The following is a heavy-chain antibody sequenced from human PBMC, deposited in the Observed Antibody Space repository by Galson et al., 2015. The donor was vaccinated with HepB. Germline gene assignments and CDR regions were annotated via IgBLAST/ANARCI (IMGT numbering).Heavy chain of an antibody. Sequence: LRLSCAASGFSFSSHTMNWVRQAPGKGLEWVSFISSRSTHIYYADSVKGRFTISRDNAKNSLYLQMNSLRAEDTAVYYCAREFFGVVGDAAVTFLDYWGQGTVVTVSS. CDR2: ISSRSTHI. V-gene: IGHV3-21*01. CDR1: GFSFSSHT. D-gene: IGHD2-2*01. J-gene: IGHJ4*02. CDR3: AREFFGVVGDAAVTFLDY.